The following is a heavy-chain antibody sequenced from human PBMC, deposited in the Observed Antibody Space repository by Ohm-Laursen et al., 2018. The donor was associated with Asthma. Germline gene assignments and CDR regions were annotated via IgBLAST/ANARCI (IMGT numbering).Heavy chain of an antibody. D-gene: IGHD3-10*01. Sequence: PSETLSLTWTVSGGSISSGHYYWTWIRQHPGKGLEWIGNIHYSGSTIYNPSLESRLTISVDTSKNQFSLNLSSVTAADTALYYCARDGRLRGSFDYWGQGTLVTVSS. J-gene: IGHJ4*02. CDR2: IHYSGST. V-gene: IGHV4-31*02. CDR3: ARDGRLRGSFDY. CDR1: GGSISSGHYY.